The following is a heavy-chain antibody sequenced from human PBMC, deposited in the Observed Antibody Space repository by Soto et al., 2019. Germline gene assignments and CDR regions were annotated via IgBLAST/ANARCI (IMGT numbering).Heavy chain of an antibody. CDR1: EFTFSNYA. CDR2: IGADINYI. Sequence: EVQLLESGGGLIQPGGSLRLSCTASEFTFSNYAVTWVRQAPGKGLEWVSSIGADINYIYYADSVKGRFTISRDKSKNTVFLQMNSLRADDTAVYYCARDDEYDDNGLDYWGQGTLVTVSS. D-gene: IGHD1-1*01. CDR3: ARDDEYDDNGLDY. J-gene: IGHJ4*02. V-gene: IGHV3-23*01.